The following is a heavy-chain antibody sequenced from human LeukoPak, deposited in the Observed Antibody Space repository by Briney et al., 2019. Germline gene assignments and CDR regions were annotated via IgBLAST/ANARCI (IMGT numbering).Heavy chain of an antibody. CDR1: GGSISGYY. V-gene: IGHV4-4*07. D-gene: IGHD2-2*01. CDR2: VYTSGST. CDR3: ARDRCSSTSCPLDY. J-gene: IGHJ4*02. Sequence: SETLSLTCTVSGGSISGYYWSWIRQPAGKGLEWIGRVYTSGSTNYSPSLKSRVTMSVDTSKNQFSLNLRSVTAADTAVYYCARDRCSSTSCPLDYWGQGTLVTVSS.